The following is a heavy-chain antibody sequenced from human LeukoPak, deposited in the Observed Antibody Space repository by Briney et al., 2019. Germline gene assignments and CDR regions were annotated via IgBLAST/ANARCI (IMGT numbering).Heavy chain of an antibody. CDR3: ARDNYDSSGYRY. J-gene: IGHJ4*02. Sequence: PGGSLRLSCEASGFTFSDYSMNWVRQAPGKGLEWISYITSSSGTIYYADSVKGRFTVSRDNAENSLYLQMNSPRAEDTAVYYCARDNYDSSGYRYWGQGTLVTVSS. V-gene: IGHV3-48*01. CDR1: GFTFSDYS. D-gene: IGHD3-22*01. CDR2: ITSSSGTI.